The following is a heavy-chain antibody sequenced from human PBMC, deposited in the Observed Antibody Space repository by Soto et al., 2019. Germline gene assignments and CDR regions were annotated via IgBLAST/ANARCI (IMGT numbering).Heavy chain of an antibody. D-gene: IGHD6-19*01. J-gene: IGHJ4*02. CDR2: TYYRSKWYN. Sequence: SLTCAISVDSFSINSAAWNWIRQSPSRGLEWLGRTYYRSKWYNDYAVSVKSRITINPDTSKNQFSLQLNSVTPEDTAVYYCARDTGSGWSGYYFDYWGQGTLVTVSS. V-gene: IGHV6-1*01. CDR1: VDSFSINSAA. CDR3: ARDTGSGWSGYYFDY.